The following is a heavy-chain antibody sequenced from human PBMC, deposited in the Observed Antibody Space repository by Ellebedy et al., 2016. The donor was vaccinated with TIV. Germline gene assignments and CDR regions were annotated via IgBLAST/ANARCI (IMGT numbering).Heavy chain of an antibody. J-gene: IGHJ4*02. V-gene: IGHV3-11*04. CDR3: ARDFRGSSWSTPFDY. Sequence: GGSLRLXXAASGFTFSDYYMSWIRQAPGKGLEWVSYISSSGSTIYYADSVKGRFTVSRDNSKNSLYLQMNSLTAEDTAVYYCARDFRGSSWSTPFDYWGQGTLVTVSS. D-gene: IGHD6-13*01. CDR1: GFTFSDYY. CDR2: ISSSGSTI.